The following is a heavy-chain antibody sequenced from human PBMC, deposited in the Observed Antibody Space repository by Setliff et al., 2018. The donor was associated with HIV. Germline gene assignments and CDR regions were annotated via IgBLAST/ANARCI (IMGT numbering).Heavy chain of an antibody. CDR1: GYTFTSYY. CDR2: INPSGGST. Sequence: ASVKVSCKASGYTFTSYYMHWVRQAPGQGLEWMGIINPSGGSTSYAQKFQGRVTMTRDTSTSTVYMELSSLISEDTAVYYCATWGEYCSDGNCYYALDVWGQGTTVTVSS. J-gene: IGHJ6*02. CDR3: ATWGEYCSDGNCYYALDV. V-gene: IGHV1-46*01. D-gene: IGHD2-15*01.